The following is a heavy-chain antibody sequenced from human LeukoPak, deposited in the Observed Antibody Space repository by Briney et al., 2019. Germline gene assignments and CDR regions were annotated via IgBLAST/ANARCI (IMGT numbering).Heavy chain of an antibody. V-gene: IGHV4-34*01. CDR3: ARGRNTYGSSWYGGSNWFDP. J-gene: IGHJ5*02. CDR1: GGSFSGYY. D-gene: IGHD6-13*01. CDR2: INHRGST. Sequence: SETLSLTCAVYGGSFSGYYWSWIRQPPGKGLEWIGEINHRGSTNYNPSLKSRVTISVDTSKNQFSLKLSSVTAADTAVYYCARGRNTYGSSWYGGSNWFDPWGQGTLVTVSS.